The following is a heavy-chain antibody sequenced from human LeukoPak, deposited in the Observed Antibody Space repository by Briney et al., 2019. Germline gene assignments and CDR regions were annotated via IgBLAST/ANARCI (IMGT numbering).Heavy chain of an antibody. CDR2: INPNSGGT. Sequence: ASVKVSCKASGYTFTCYYMHWVRQAPGQGLEWMGWINPNSGGTNYAQKFQGRVTMTRDTSISTAYMELSRLRSDDTAVYYCARVATMIVVVPFDYWGQGTLVTVSS. CDR1: GYTFTCYY. CDR3: ARVATMIVVVPFDY. D-gene: IGHD3-22*01. J-gene: IGHJ4*02. V-gene: IGHV1-2*02.